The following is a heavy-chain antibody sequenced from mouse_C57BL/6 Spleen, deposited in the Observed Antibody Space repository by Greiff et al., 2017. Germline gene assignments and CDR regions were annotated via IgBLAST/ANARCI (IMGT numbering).Heavy chain of an antibody. CDR3: TYYYGSSNWYFDV. D-gene: IGHD1-1*01. CDR2: IDPENGDT. V-gene: IGHV14-4*01. CDR1: GFNIKDDY. Sequence: EVQLQQSGAELVRPGASVKLSCTASGFNIKDDYMHWVKQRPEQGLEWIGWIDPENGDTEYASKFQGKATITADTSSNTAYLQLSSLTSEDTAVDYCTYYYGSSNWYFDVWGTGTTVTVSS. J-gene: IGHJ1*03.